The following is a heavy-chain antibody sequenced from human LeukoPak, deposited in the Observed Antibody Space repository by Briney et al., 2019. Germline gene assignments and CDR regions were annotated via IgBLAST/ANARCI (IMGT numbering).Heavy chain of an antibody. V-gene: IGHV3-23*01. D-gene: IGHD6-19*01. J-gene: IGHJ4*02. CDR1: GFAFSNQA. CDR3: AKDARRTSGWYFFDY. CDR2: ISDSGDFT. Sequence: PGGSLRLSCAASGFAFSNQAMGWVRQASGKGLEWVSVISDSGDFTYYADSVKGRLTISRDNSKNTLFLQMNSQRAEDTAVYYCAKDARRTSGWYFFDYWGQGTLVTVSS.